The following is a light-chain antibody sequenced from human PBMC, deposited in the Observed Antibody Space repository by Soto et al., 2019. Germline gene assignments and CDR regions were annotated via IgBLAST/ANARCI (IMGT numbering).Light chain of an antibody. V-gene: IGKV3-11*01. CDR3: KQRSEWPRT. J-gene: IGKJ1*01. CDR2: DAS. Sequence: EIVLTQSPATLSLSPGERATLSCRASQSIGSSLAWYQQKPGQAPRLLIYDASSRATGFPARFSGSGSGTDFTLTIGSLEPEDFAVYYCKQRSEWPRTFGQGTKVEIK. CDR1: QSIGSS.